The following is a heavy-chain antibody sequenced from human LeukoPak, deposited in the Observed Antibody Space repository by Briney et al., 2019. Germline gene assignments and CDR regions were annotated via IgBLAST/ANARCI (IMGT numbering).Heavy chain of an antibody. D-gene: IGHD4-23*01. Sequence: SETLSLTCTVSGGSISSYYWSWIRQPPGKGLEWIGYIYYSGSTNYNPSLKSRVTISVDTSKNQFSLKLSSVTAADTAVYYCARIRRLYGGISDAFDIWGQGTMVTVSS. J-gene: IGHJ3*02. V-gene: IGHV4-59*01. CDR2: IYYSGST. CDR1: GGSISSYY. CDR3: ARIRRLYGGISDAFDI.